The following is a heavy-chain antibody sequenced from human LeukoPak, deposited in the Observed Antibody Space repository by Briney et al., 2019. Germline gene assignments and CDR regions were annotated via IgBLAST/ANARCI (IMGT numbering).Heavy chain of an antibody. Sequence: SQTLSLTCTVSGDSIRRAGYYWTWIRLRPGKGLEWIGYVHNNGNTYYNPSLGSRVTMSLDMSQNQFSLNLISLTADDTAVYFCARGSYFGDNYYKGTDHWGRGTLVIVSS. D-gene: IGHD3-10*01. CDR1: GDSIRRAGYY. CDR3: ARGSYFGDNYYKGTDH. CDR2: VHNNGNT. V-gene: IGHV4-31*03. J-gene: IGHJ4*02.